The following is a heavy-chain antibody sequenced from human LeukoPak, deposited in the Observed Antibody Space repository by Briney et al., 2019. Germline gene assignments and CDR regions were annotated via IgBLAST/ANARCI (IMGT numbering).Heavy chain of an antibody. CDR1: GFTFSTYW. Sequence: GGSLRLSCAASGFTFSTYWMSWIRQAPGKGLEWVANIKQDGSQRNYVDSVRGRFTISRDNTKNSLYLQMNSLGAEDTAVYFCTTEGFTGSYYYFDYWGQGTLVTVSS. CDR3: TTEGFTGSYYYFDY. V-gene: IGHV3-7*01. J-gene: IGHJ4*02. D-gene: IGHD1-26*01. CDR2: IKQDGSQR.